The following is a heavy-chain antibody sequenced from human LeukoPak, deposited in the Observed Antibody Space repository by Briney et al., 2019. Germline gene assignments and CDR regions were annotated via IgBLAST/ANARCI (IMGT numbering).Heavy chain of an antibody. V-gene: IGHV3-30-3*01. CDR1: GFTFSSYA. CDR2: ISYDGSNK. J-gene: IGHJ6*02. D-gene: IGHD2-8*01. Sequence: PGGSLRLSCAASGFTFSSYAMHWVRQAPGKGLEWVAVISYDGSNKYYADSVKGRFTISRDNSKNTLYLQMNSLRAEDTAVYYCASGVLGYYYYYYGMDVWGQGTTVTVSS. CDR3: ASGVLGYYYYYYGMDV.